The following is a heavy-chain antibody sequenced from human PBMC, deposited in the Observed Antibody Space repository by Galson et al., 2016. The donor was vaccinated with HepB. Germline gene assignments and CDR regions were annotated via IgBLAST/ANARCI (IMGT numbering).Heavy chain of an antibody. D-gene: IGHD2-2*01. CDR1: AFTFTDSA. Sequence: SVKVSCKASAFTFTDSAVQWVRQARGQRLEWIGWIVVGSGNTNYAQKFQERVTITRDMSTSTAYMELSSLRSEDTAMYYCAADVVQCGLGCCSSTSSQGFDPWGQGTLVTVSS. V-gene: IGHV1-58*01. CDR2: IVVGSGNT. CDR3: AADVVQCGLGCCSSTSSQGFDP. J-gene: IGHJ5*02.